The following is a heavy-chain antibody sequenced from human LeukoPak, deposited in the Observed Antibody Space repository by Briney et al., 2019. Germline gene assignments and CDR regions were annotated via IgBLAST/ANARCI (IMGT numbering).Heavy chain of an antibody. J-gene: IGHJ4*02. CDR2: ISGSGGST. Sequence: GGSLRLSCAASGFTFDDYGMSWVRQAPGKGLEWVSAISGSGGSTYYADSVKGRFTISRDNSKNTLYLQMNSLRAEDTAVYYCAKCSSGWYGGDYWGQGTLVTVSS. CDR3: AKCSSGWYGGDY. V-gene: IGHV3-23*01. D-gene: IGHD6-19*01. CDR1: GFTFDDYG.